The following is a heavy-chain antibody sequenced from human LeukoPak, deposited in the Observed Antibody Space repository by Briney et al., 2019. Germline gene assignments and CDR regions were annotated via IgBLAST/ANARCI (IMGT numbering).Heavy chain of an antibody. CDR3: ARGPPNWGYDY. Sequence: ASVKVSCKASGGTFSSYAISWVRQVPGQGLEWMGGIIPIFGTANYAQKFQGRVTITADESTSTAYMELSSLRSEDTAVYYCARGPPNWGYDYWGPGTLVTVSS. CDR1: GGTFSSYA. D-gene: IGHD7-27*01. CDR2: IIPIFGTA. V-gene: IGHV1-69*13. J-gene: IGHJ4*02.